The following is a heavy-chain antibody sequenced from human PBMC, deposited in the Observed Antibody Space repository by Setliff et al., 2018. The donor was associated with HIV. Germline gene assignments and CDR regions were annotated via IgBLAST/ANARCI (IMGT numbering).Heavy chain of an antibody. CDR3: ARLTTTYYYDSSAYYHPV. D-gene: IGHD3-22*01. Sequence: TLSLTCAVYGGSFSGYYWSWIRQPPGKGLEWIGEINHSGSTNYNPSLKGRVTISVDTSKNQFSLKLSSVTAADTAVFYCARLTTTYYYDSSAYYHPVWGQGTLVTVS. J-gene: IGHJ4*02. V-gene: IGHV4-34*01. CDR1: GGSFSGYY. CDR2: INHSGST.